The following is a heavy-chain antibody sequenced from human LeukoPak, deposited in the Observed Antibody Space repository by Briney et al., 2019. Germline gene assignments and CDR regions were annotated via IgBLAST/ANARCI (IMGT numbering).Heavy chain of an antibody. V-gene: IGHV3-48*03. CDR2: ISRSGSTI. D-gene: IGHD1-26*01. Sequence: GGSLRLSCAASGFTFSSYEMNWVRQAPGKGLEWVSYISRSGSTIYYADSVKGRFTISRDNAKNSLYLQMNSLRAEDTAVYYCARDGVAELMSALDYWGQGILVTVSS. CDR3: ARDGVAELMSALDY. CDR1: GFTFSSYE. J-gene: IGHJ4*02.